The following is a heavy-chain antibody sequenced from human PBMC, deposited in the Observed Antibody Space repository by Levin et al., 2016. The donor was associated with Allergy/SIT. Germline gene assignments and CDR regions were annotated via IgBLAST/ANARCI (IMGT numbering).Heavy chain of an antibody. Sequence: GGSLRLSCAASGFIFSNYGMHWVRQAPGKGLEWLAVISYDGSQKYHADSVKGRFTIARDNSKNTLHLQMDSLRAEDTAVYFCAKALLWNGELKAWGQGALVTVSS. CDR1: GFIFSNYG. CDR3: AKALLWNGELKA. CDR2: ISYDGSQK. J-gene: IGHJ4*02. D-gene: IGHD3-10*01. V-gene: IGHV3-30*18.